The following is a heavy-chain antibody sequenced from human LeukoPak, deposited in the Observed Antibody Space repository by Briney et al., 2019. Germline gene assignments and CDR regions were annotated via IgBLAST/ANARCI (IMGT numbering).Heavy chain of an antibody. CDR3: ARMERWTYYYYYYGMDV. J-gene: IGHJ6*02. Sequence: ASVKVSCKASGYTFTSYGISWVRQAPGQGLEWMGWISAYNGNTNYAQKLQGRVTMTTDTSTSTAYMELRSLRSDDTAVYYCARMERWTYYYYYYGMDVWGQGTTVTVSS. V-gene: IGHV1-18*01. CDR2: ISAYNGNT. CDR1: GYTFTSYG. D-gene: IGHD1-1*01.